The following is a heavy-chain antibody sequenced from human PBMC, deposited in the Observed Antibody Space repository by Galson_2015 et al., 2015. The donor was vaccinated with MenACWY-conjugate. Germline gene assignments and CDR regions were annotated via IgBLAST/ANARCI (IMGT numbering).Heavy chain of an antibody. J-gene: IGHJ4*02. Sequence: SLRLSCAASGFTFKSYAMHWVHQAPGKGLEWMAVIWYDGSQTYYADSVKGRFTISRDNSKNTAYLQMNSLRPEDTAVFYCAKTRGASFYFDSWGQGTLVTVSS. CDR3: AKTRGASFYFDS. CDR2: IWYDGSQT. D-gene: IGHD1-26*01. CDR1: GFTFKSYA. V-gene: IGHV3-33*06.